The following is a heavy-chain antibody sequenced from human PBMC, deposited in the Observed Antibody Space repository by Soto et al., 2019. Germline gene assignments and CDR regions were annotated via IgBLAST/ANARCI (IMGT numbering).Heavy chain of an antibody. J-gene: IGHJ4*02. CDR1: GGTFSGYY. Sequence: SETLSLTCAVYGGTFSGYYWSWIRQPPGKGLEWIGEINHSGSTNYNPSLKSRVTISVDTSKNQFSLKLSSVTAADTAVYYCASRLVVVVAATVQYGFDYWGQGTLVTVSS. CDR3: ASRLVVVVAATVQYGFDY. V-gene: IGHV4-34*01. D-gene: IGHD2-15*01. CDR2: INHSGST.